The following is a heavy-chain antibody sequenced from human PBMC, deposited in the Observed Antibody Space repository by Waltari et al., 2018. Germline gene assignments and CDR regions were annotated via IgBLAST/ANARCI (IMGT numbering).Heavy chain of an antibody. CDR3: ARSGDRGDAFDI. D-gene: IGHD7-27*01. V-gene: IGHV3-30-3*01. Sequence: QVQLVESGGGVVQPGRSLRLSCAASGFTFSSYAMHWVRQAPGKGLEWVAVISYDGSNKYYADSVKGRFTISRDNSKNTLYLQMNSLRAEDTAVYYCARSGDRGDAFDIWGQGTMVTVSS. CDR2: ISYDGSNK. J-gene: IGHJ3*02. CDR1: GFTFSSYA.